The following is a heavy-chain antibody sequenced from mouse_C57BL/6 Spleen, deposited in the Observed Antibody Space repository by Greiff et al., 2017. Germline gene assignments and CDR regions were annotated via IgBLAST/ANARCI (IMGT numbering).Heavy chain of an antibody. CDR1: GYTFTSYW. V-gene: IGHV1-69*01. CDR3: AVRRGTAGDY. CDR2: IDPSDSYT. Sequence: QVQLQQPGAELVKPGASVKMSCKASGYTFTSYWITWVKQRPGQGLEWIGEIDPSDSYTNYNQKFKGKSTLTVDKSSSTAYMQLSSLTSEDSAVYYCAVRRGTAGDYWGQGTTLTVSS. J-gene: IGHJ2*01. D-gene: IGHD1-2*01.